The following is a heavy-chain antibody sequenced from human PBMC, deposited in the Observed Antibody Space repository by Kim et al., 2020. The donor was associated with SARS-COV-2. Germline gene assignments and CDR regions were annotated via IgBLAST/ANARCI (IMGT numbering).Heavy chain of an antibody. J-gene: IGHJ4*02. V-gene: IGHV1-46*01. D-gene: IGHD3-3*01. Sequence: KFQARVTMTRDTSTSTVYMELSSLRSEDTAVYYCARGPIHYDFWSGYYGYWGQGTLVTVSS. CDR3: ARGPIHYDFWSGYYGY.